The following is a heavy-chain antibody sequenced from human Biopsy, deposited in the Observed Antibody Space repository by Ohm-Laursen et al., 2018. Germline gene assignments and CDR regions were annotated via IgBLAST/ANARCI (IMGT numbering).Heavy chain of an antibody. CDR1: GGTFITYG. D-gene: IGHD2/OR15-2a*01. CDR3: ARDFYNSSDARHQ. J-gene: IGHJ4*02. V-gene: IGHV1-69*13. CDR2: IIPMFGPA. Sequence: SVKVSCKASGGTFITYGFNWVRQAPGQGLEWMGGIIPMFGPATYAQKFQGRVTITADESTSTSYMELNSLRSEDTAVYYCARDFYNSSDARHQWGQGTLVTVSS.